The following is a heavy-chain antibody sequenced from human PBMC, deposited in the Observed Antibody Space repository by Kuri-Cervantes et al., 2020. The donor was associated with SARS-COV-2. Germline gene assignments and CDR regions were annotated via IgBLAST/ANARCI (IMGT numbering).Heavy chain of an antibody. CDR3: GPFSRYAYDFDK. CDR2: ISGNSVWI. V-gene: IGHV3-23*01. J-gene: IGHJ4*02. D-gene: IGHD3-9*01. CDR1: GFAFSSHS. Sequence: GESLKISCAASGFAFSSHSMTWLRQAPGRELEWVPAISGNSVWIYYADSVKGRFTISRDNSKNIVYLQMNSLGADDTAVYYCGPFSRYAYDFDKWGQGILVTVSS.